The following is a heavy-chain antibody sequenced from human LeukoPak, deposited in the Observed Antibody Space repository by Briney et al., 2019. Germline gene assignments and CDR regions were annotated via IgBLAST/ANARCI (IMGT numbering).Heavy chain of an antibody. CDR1: GVSFSGYY. CDR2: VNHSGST. V-gene: IGHV4-34*01. Sequence: SETLSLTCAVYGVSFSGYYWSWIRQPPGKGLEWIGEVNHSGSTNYNPSLKSRVTISVDTSKNQFSLKLSSVTAADTAVYYCAREAYYDILTGYDYWGQGTLVTVSS. J-gene: IGHJ4*02. CDR3: AREAYYDILTGYDY. D-gene: IGHD3-9*01.